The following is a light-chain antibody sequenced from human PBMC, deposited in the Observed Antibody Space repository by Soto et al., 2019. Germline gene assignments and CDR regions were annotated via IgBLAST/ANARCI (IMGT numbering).Light chain of an antibody. CDR2: DAS. J-gene: IGKJ2*01. V-gene: IGKV1-5*01. CDR1: QSISSW. CDR3: QKYNSYPYT. Sequence: DIQMTQSPSTLSASVGDRVTITCPASQSISSWLAWYQQKPGKAPKLLIYDASSLESGVPSRFSGSGSGTEFTLTISSLQPDDFATYYCQKYNSYPYTFGQGTKLEIK.